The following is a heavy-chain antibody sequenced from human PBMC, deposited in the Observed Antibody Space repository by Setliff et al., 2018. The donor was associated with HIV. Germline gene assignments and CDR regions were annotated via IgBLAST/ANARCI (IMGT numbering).Heavy chain of an antibody. J-gene: IGHJ4*02. CDR2: IYYSGST. V-gene: IGHV4-31*03. CDR3: ARSPSARLYFDY. CDR1: GGSITSGGYY. Sequence: PSETLSLTCSVSGGSITSGGYYWSWIRQHPGKDLEWIGYIYYSGSTFYNPSLKSRVTISVDTSKNQFSLELTSVTAADTDVYFCARSPSARLYFDYWGQGTLVTVSS.